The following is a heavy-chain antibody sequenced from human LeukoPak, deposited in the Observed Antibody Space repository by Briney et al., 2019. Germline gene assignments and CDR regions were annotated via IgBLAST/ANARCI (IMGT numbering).Heavy chain of an antibody. CDR3: AKDRRVVSY. J-gene: IGHJ4*02. Sequence: PGGSLRLSCAAAGFIFSDYAMHWVRQAPGKRLGLVSLISRDGGSKYYANSVKGRFTISRDKSKNSLYLQMNSLRTEDTALYYCAKDRRVVSYWGQGTLVTVSS. V-gene: IGHV3-43*02. CDR2: ISRDGGSK. D-gene: IGHD2-15*01. CDR1: GFIFSDYA.